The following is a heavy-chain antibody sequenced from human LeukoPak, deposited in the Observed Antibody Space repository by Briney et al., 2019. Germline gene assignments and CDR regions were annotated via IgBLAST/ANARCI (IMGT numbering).Heavy chain of an antibody. J-gene: IGHJ3*02. CDR1: GYTFTSHA. CDR2: INAGNGNT. CDR3: ASVPMYYYDSSGYPWAFDI. V-gene: IGHV1-3*01. D-gene: IGHD3-22*01. Sequence: ASVKVSCKASGYTFTSHAMHWVRQAPGQRLEWMGWINAGNGNTKYSQKFQGRVTITRDTSASTAYMELSSLRSEDTAVYYCASVPMYYYDSSGYPWAFDIWGQGTMVTVSS.